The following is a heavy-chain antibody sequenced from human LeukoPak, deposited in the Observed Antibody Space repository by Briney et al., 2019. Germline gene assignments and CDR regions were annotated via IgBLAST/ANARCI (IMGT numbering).Heavy chain of an antibody. Sequence: PGGSLRLSCAASGFTFSSYGMHWVRQAPGKGLEWVAFIRYDGSNKVYAESVKGRLTISRDNSKDTLYVQMNSLRAEDTVVYYCVKDCSSVDDKFVYWGQGILVTVSS. D-gene: IGHD5/OR15-5a*01. CDR2: IRYDGSNK. CDR1: GFTFSSYG. V-gene: IGHV3-30*02. J-gene: IGHJ4*02. CDR3: VKDCSSVDDKFVY.